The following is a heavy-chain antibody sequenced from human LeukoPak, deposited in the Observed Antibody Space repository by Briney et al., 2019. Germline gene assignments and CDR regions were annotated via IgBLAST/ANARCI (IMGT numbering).Heavy chain of an antibody. J-gene: IGHJ4*02. D-gene: IGHD5-24*01. CDR3: AREASRDGSGY. CDR2: IYSGGGT. V-gene: IGHV3-66*01. CDR1: GFTFDDYG. Sequence: GGSLILSCAASGFTFDDYGMSWVRQAPGKGLEWVSVIYSGGGTYYADSVKGRFTISRDNSKNTLYLQMNSLRAEDTAVYYCAREASRDGSGYWGQGTLVTVSS.